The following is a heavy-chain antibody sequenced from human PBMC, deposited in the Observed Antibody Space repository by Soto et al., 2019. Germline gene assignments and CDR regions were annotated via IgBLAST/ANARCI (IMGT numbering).Heavy chain of an antibody. CDR2: IYHSGTT. J-gene: IGHJ6*02. CDR1: GGSISSSSYY. Sequence: SETLSLTCTVSGGSISSSSYYWGWIRQPPGKGLEWIGNIYHSGTTYYNPSLKSRVTISVDTSKNQFSLKLNSVTAADTAVFYCARTLAVTRYYYYGMDVWGQGTTVTVSS. CDR3: ARTLAVTRYYYYGMDV. D-gene: IGHD4-17*01. V-gene: IGHV4-39*01.